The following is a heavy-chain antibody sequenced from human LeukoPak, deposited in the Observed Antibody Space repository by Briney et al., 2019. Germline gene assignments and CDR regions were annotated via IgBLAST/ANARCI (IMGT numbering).Heavy chain of an antibody. V-gene: IGHV4-59*01. Sequence: NPSETLSLTCTVSGGSISSYYWSWIRQPPGKGLEWIGYIYYSGSTNYNPSLKGRVTISVDTSKNQFSLKLSSVTAADTAVYYCARGRVARGAFDIWGQGTMVTVSS. CDR1: GGSISSYY. D-gene: IGHD2-15*01. J-gene: IGHJ3*02. CDR2: IYYSGST. CDR3: ARGRVARGAFDI.